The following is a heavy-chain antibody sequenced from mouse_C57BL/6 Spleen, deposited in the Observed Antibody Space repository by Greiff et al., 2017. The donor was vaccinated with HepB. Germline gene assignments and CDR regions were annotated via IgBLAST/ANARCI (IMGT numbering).Heavy chain of an antibody. CDR1: GYTFTDYE. D-gene: IGHD2-1*01. V-gene: IGHV1-15*01. CDR3: TREGLYYGTHYYAMDY. Sequence: VQLQQSGAELVRPGASVTLSCKASGYTFTDYEMHWVKQTPVHGLEWIGAIDPETGGTAYNQKFKGKAILTADKSSSTAYMELRSLTSEDSAVYYCTREGLYYGTHYYAMDYWGQGTSVTVSS. CDR2: IDPETGGT. J-gene: IGHJ4*01.